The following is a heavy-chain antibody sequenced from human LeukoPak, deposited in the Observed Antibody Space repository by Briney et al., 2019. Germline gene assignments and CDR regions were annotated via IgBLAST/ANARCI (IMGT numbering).Heavy chain of an antibody. J-gene: IGHJ4*02. V-gene: IGHV3-20*04. CDR2: INWNGDST. D-gene: IGHD3-22*01. CDR1: GFTFDDYG. Sequence: GGSLRLSCAASGFTFDDYGMNWVRQAPGKWLEWVSGINWNGDSTGYEDSVKGRFTISRDNAKKSLYLQMNSLRAEDTALYYCARARGHDSSGSHFDYWGQGTLVTVSS. CDR3: ARARGHDSSGSHFDY.